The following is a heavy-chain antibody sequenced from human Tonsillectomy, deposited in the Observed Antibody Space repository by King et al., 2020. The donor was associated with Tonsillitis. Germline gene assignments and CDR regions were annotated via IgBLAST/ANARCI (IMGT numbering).Heavy chain of an antibody. D-gene: IGHD1-20*01. V-gene: IGHV3-30*18. CDR3: AKAFLTGARAAYGMDV. CDR1: GFTFSSYG. Sequence: VQLVESGGGVVKPGRSLRLSCAASGFTFSSYGMHWVRQAPGKGLEWVAVISYDGSNKYYAESVKGRFTISRDNSKNTLFLQMNSLRAEDTAVYYCAKAFLTGARAAYGMDVWGQGTTVTVSS. J-gene: IGHJ6*02. CDR2: ISYDGSNK.